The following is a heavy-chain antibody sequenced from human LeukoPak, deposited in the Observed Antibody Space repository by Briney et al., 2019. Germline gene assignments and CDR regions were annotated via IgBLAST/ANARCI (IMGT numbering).Heavy chain of an antibody. Sequence: GGSLRLSCAASGFTFSSYWMHWVRQAPGKGLVWVSRITGDGSGANYADSVKGRFTISRDNAKNTLYLQMNSLRAEDTAVYYCARFAVTTAGDYWRQGTLVTVSS. CDR1: GFTFSSYW. J-gene: IGHJ4*02. CDR2: ITGDGSGA. V-gene: IGHV3-74*01. CDR3: ARFAVTTAGDY. D-gene: IGHD1-1*01.